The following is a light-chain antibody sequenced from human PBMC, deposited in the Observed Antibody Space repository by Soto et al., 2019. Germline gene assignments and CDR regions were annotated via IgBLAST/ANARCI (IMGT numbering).Light chain of an antibody. CDR3: KSYDSSLSGFYV. Sequence: QSVLTQPPSVSAAPGQKITISCSGTSSNIENYYVSWYHQLPGTAPKLLIYDNIKRPSGIPDRFSGSKSGTSATLAITGLQTEDEADYYCKSYDSSLSGFYVFGTGTKVTVL. V-gene: IGLV1-51*01. J-gene: IGLJ1*01. CDR2: DNI. CDR1: SSNIENYY.